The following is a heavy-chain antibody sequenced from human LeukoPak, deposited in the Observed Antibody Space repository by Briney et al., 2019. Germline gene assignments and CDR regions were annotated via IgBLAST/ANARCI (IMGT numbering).Heavy chain of an antibody. CDR1: GYTFTGYY. D-gene: IGHD5-18*01. CDR2: ISAYNGNT. Sequence: ASVKVSCKASGYTFTGYYMHWVRQAPGQGLEWMGWISAYNGNTNYAQKLQGRVTMTTDTSTSTAYMELRSLRSDDTAVYYCARLHQYYYYYYYMDVWGKGTTVTVSS. J-gene: IGHJ6*03. CDR3: ARLHQYYYYYYYMDV. V-gene: IGHV1-18*04.